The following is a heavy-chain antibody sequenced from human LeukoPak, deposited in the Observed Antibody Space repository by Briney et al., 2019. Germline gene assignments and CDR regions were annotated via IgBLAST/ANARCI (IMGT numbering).Heavy chain of an antibody. CDR1: GYTFTGYY. Sequence: SVKVSCKASGYTFTGYYMHWVRQAPGQGREWMGWINPNSGGTNYAQKFQGRITMTRDTSISTAYMEVSRLKSDDTAVYYCASRAVYYYYGMDVWGQGSTVTVSS. J-gene: IGHJ6*02. CDR3: ASRAVYYYYGMDV. V-gene: IGHV1-2*02. D-gene: IGHD6-25*01. CDR2: INPNSGGT.